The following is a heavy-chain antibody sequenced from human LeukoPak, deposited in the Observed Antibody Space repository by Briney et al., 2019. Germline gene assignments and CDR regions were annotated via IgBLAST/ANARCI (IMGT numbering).Heavy chain of an antibody. D-gene: IGHD2-2*01. CDR3: ARGQPIVAVPAATRKRSYYFDY. J-gene: IGHJ4*02. V-gene: IGHV4-34*01. CDR2: INHSGST. CDR1: GGSFSGYY. Sequence: SETLSLTCAVYGGSFSGYYWSWIRQPPGKGLEWIGEINHSGSTNYNPSLKSRVTISVDTSKNQFSLKLSSVTAADTAVYYCARGQPIVAVPAATRKRSYYFDYWGQGTLVTVSS.